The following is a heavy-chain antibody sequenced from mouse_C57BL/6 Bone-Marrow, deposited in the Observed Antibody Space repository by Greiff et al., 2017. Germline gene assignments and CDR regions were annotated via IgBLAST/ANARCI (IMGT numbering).Heavy chain of an antibody. CDR1: GFNIKDDY. CDR2: IDPENGDT. Sequence: VQLQQSGAELVRPGASVKLSCTASGFNIKDDYMHWVKQRPEQGLEWIGWIDPENGDTEYASKFQGKATITADPSSNTAYLQLSSLTSEDTAVYYCTTDSPPLLDWGQGTTLTVSS. V-gene: IGHV14-4*01. D-gene: IGHD2-10*01. J-gene: IGHJ2*01. CDR3: TTDSPPLLD.